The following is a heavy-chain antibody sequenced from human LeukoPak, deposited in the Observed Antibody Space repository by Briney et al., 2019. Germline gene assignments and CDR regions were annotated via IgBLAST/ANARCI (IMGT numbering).Heavy chain of an antibody. V-gene: IGHV4-34*01. CDR1: GGSFSGYY. Sequence: PSETLSLTCAVYGGSFSGYYWSWIRQPPGKGLEWTGEINHSGSTNYNPSLKSRVTISVDTSKNQFSLKLSSVTAADTAVYYCARDNFGFDYWGQGTLVTVSS. CDR3: ARDNFGFDY. CDR2: INHSGST. D-gene: IGHD1-20*01. J-gene: IGHJ4*02.